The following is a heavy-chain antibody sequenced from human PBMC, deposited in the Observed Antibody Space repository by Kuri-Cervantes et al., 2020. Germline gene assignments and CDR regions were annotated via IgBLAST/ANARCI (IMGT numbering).Heavy chain of an antibody. CDR3: ARVSGYGATRYSDY. CDR1: GYTFTSYG. D-gene: IGHD4-17*01. CDR2: MNPNSGNT. J-gene: IGHJ4*02. V-gene: IGHV1-8*01. Sequence: ASVKVSCKASGYTFTSYGITWVRQAPGQGLEWMGWMNPNSGNTGYAQKFQGRVTMTRNTSINTAYMELSSLRSEDTAVYYCARVSGYGATRYSDYWGQGTLVTVSS.